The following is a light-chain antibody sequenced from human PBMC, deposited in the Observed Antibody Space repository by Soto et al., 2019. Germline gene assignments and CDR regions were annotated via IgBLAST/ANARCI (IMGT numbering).Light chain of an antibody. Sequence: QSVLTQPPSVSAAPGQTVTISCSGSSSNIGNNYVSWYQQLPGTAPKLLIYDNNKRPSGIPDRFSGSKSGTSATLGITGLQTGDEADYYCGTWDSGWKVFGTGTKVTVL. CDR2: DNN. V-gene: IGLV1-51*01. CDR3: GTWDSGWKV. J-gene: IGLJ1*01. CDR1: SSNIGNNY.